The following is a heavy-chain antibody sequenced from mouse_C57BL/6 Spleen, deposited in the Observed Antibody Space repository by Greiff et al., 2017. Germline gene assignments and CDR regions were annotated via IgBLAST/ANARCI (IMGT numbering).Heavy chain of an antibody. D-gene: IGHD2-1*01. CDR1: GFTFTDYY. CDR2: IRNKANGYTT. Sequence: EVKVEESGGGLVQPGGSLSLSCAASGFTFTDYYMSWVRQPPGKALEWLGFIRNKANGYTTEYSASVKGRFTISRDNSQSILYLQMNALRAEDSATYYCARYRGGNKDDWGQGTTLTVSS. J-gene: IGHJ2*01. CDR3: ARYRGGNKDD. V-gene: IGHV7-3*01.